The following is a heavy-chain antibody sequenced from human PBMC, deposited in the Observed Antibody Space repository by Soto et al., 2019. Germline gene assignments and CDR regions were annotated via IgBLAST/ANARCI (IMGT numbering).Heavy chain of an antibody. J-gene: IGHJ3*02. CDR3: ARIRSVVVVAAHRHAFDI. Sequence: GGSLRLSCAASGFTVSSNYMSWVRQAPGKGLEWVSVIYSGGSTYYADSVKGRFTISRDNSKNTLYLQMNSLRAEDTAVYYCARIRSVVVVAAHRHAFDIWGQGTMVTV. CDR1: GFTVSSNY. V-gene: IGHV3-66*01. CDR2: IYSGGST. D-gene: IGHD2-15*01.